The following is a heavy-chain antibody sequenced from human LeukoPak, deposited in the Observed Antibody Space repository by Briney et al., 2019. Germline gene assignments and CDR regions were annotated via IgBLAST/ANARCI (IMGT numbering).Heavy chain of an antibody. CDR2: IYYSGST. CDR1: GGSISSSSYC. J-gene: IGHJ6*03. Sequence: PSETLSLTCTVSGGSISSSSYCWGWIRQPPGKGLEWIGRIYYSGSTYYNPSLKSRVTISVDTSKNQFSLKLSSVTAADTAVYYCARHPRGAARPGYYYYYMDVWGKGTTVTVSS. CDR3: ARHPRGAARPGYYYYYMDV. V-gene: IGHV4-39*01. D-gene: IGHD6-6*01.